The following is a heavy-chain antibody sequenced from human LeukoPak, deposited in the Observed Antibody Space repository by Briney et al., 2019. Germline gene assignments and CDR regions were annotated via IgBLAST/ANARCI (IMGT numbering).Heavy chain of an antibody. CDR3: ARGRYDYIWGSYRYGYFDY. Sequence: SETLSLTCAVYGGSFSGYYWSWIRQPPGKGLGWIGEINHSGSTNYNPSLKSRVTISVDTSKNQFSLKLSSVTAADTAVYYCARGRYDYIWGSYRYGYFDYWGQGTLVTVSS. CDR1: GGSFSGYY. CDR2: INHSGST. V-gene: IGHV4-34*01. J-gene: IGHJ4*02. D-gene: IGHD3-16*02.